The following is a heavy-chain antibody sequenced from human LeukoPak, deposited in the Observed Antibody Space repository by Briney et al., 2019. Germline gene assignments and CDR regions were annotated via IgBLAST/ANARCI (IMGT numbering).Heavy chain of an antibody. CDR3: AREGYYDSSGHDAFDI. J-gene: IGHJ3*02. D-gene: IGHD3-22*01. V-gene: IGHV1-69*13. Sequence: ASVKVSCKASGGTFSSYAVSWVRQAPGQGLEWTGGIIPIFGTANYAQKFQGRVTITADESTSTAYMELSSLRSEDTAVYYCAREGYYDSSGHDAFDIWGQGTMVTVSS. CDR2: IIPIFGTA. CDR1: GGTFSSYA.